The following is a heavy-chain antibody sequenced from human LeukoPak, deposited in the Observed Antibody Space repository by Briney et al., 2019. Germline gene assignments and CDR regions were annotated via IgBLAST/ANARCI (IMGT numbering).Heavy chain of an antibody. J-gene: IGHJ4*02. D-gene: IGHD1-26*01. V-gene: IGHV1-18*01. CDR3: ARSRWELPVPMDY. CDR2: ISVHNGNT. CDR1: GGTFTSFG. Sequence: GASVKVSCKASGGTFTSFGINWVRQAPGQGLDWMGWISVHNGNTNYAQKFQDRVTMTTDTSTSTAYMEVRSLRSDDTAVYFCARSRWELPVPMDYWGQGTLVTVSS.